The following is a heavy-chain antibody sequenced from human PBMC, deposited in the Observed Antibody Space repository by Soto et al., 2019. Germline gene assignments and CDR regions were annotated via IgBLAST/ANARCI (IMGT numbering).Heavy chain of an antibody. Sequence: PYETLSLPCTLSAGSPSSYPCSLIRQPAWKGLEWIGRMSNNAKTQYNPSLKRRLTTSVGRYRNQFFLNLQSVTAADSAVYFCGRESGETWDYEAYWGQGTPVTVSS. D-gene: IGHD1-7*01. V-gene: IGHV4-4*07. CDR2: MSNNAKT. CDR1: AGSPSSYP. CDR3: GRESGETWDYEAY. J-gene: IGHJ4*02.